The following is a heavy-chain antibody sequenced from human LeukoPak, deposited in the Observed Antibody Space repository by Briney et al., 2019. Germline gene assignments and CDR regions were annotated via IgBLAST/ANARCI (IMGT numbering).Heavy chain of an antibody. CDR1: RFTFSNYW. CDR3: ARRAGAYSHPYDY. V-gene: IGHV3-7*03. Sequence: GGSLRLSCAASRFTFSNYWMSWVRQATGKGLKWVANVNQDGSEKHYVDSVKGRFTTPRDNSKNTLYLQMNSLRAEDTAVYYCARRAGAYSHPYDYWGQGTLVTVSS. D-gene: IGHD4/OR15-4a*01. CDR2: VNQDGSEK. J-gene: IGHJ4*02.